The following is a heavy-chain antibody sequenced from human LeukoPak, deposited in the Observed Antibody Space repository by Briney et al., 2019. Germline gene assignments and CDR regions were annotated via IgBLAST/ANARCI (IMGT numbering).Heavy chain of an antibody. Sequence: SETLSLTCTVSGGSISSSSYYWGWIRQPPGKGLEWIGSIDYSGSTYYNPSLKSRVTISVDTSKNQFSLKLSSVTAADTAVYYCARRLYRDDAFDIWGQGTMVTVSS. CDR1: GGSISSSSYY. D-gene: IGHD1-26*01. J-gene: IGHJ3*02. CDR2: IDYSGST. V-gene: IGHV4-39*01. CDR3: ARRLYRDDAFDI.